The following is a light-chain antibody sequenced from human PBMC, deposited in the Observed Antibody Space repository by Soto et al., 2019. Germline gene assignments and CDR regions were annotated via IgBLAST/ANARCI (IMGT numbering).Light chain of an antibody. J-gene: IGKJ3*01. V-gene: IGKV3-20*01. Sequence: EIVLTQSPGTLSLSPGERATLSCRASQSINNRYLAWYQQKPGQAPRLLICGASNRATGIPDRFIRSGSGTDFTLTISRLEPEDFAEYYCQQFGSSPGFTFGPGTKVDIK. CDR1: QSINNRY. CDR2: GAS. CDR3: QQFGSSPGFT.